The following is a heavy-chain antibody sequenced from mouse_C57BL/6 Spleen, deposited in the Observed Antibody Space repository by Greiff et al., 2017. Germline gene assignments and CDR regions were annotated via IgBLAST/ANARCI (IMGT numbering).Heavy chain of an antibody. J-gene: IGHJ4*01. CDR1: GFTFSSYA. CDR3: ARASRAMDY. V-gene: IGHV5-4*01. Sequence: VQLKESGGGLVKPGGSLKLSCAASGFTFSSYAMSWVRQTPEKRLEWVATISDGGSYTYYPDNVKGRFTISRDNAKNNLYLQMSHLKSEDTAMYYCARASRAMDYWGQGTSVTVSS. CDR2: ISDGGSYT.